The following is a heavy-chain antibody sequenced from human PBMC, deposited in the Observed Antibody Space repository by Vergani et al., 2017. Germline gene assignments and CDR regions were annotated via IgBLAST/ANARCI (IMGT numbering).Heavy chain of an antibody. D-gene: IGHD5-12*01. J-gene: IGHJ6*03. CDR1: GGSISSGGYY. CDR3: AATISYYYYYMDV. V-gene: IGHV4-31*03. Sequence: QVQLQESGPGLVKPSQTLALTCTVSGGSISSGGYYWSWIRQHPGKGLEWIGYIYYSGSTYYNPSLKSRVTISVDTSKNQFSLKLSSVTAADTAVYYCAATISYYYYYMDVWGKGTTVTVSS. CDR2: IYYSGST.